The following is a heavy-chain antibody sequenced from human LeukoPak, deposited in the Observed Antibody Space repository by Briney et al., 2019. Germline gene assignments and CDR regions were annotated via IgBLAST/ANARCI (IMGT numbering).Heavy chain of an antibody. J-gene: IGHJ4*02. CDR2: IKSKTDGGTT. CDR3: TTGDDYIWGSYPDY. Sequence: GGSLRLSCAASGFTFSNAWMSWVRQAPGKGLEWVGRIKSKTDGGTTDYAAPVKGRFTISRDDSKNTLYLQMNSLKTEDTAVYYCTTGDDYIWGSYPDYWGQGTLVTVPS. V-gene: IGHV3-15*01. D-gene: IGHD3-16*02. CDR1: GFTFSNAW.